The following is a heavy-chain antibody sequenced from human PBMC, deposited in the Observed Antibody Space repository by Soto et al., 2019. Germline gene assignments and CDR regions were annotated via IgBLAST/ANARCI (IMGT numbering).Heavy chain of an antibody. D-gene: IGHD1-26*01. CDR1: GYTFTSYA. Sequence: ASVKVSCKASGYTFTSYAMHWVRQAPGQRLEWMGWINAGNGNTKYSQKFQGRVTITRDTSASTAYMELSSLRSEDTAVYYCARYRGSGSYYLGPYYFDYWGQGTLVTVSS. J-gene: IGHJ4*02. CDR2: INAGNGNT. CDR3: ARYRGSGSYYLGPYYFDY. V-gene: IGHV1-3*01.